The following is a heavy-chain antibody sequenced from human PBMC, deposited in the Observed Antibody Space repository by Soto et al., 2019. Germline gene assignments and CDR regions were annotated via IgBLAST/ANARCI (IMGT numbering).Heavy chain of an antibody. CDR2: IYWDEDK. CDR3: AHTGYYDLLTFDY. Sequence: SGPTLGNLTHTLTLTCTFSGFSLSSLKMGVVWVREPPGEALEWRALIYWDEDKRYRPSLNNRLTITKDTSKNQVLLTMTNMDPVDTATYYCAHTGYYDLLTFDYWGQGAQVTVSS. CDR1: GFSLSSLKMG. V-gene: IGHV2-5*02. D-gene: IGHD3-9*01. J-gene: IGHJ4*02.